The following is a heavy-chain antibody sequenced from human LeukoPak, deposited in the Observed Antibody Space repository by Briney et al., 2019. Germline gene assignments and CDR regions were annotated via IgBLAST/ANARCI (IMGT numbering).Heavy chain of an antibody. D-gene: IGHD3-22*01. CDR3: ARGPTDRVYYDSSGYPKD. CDR2: IYTSGST. J-gene: IGHJ4*02. Sequence: SETLSLTCTVSGGSISSYYWSWIRQPAGKGLEWIGRIYTSGSTNYNPSLKSRVTISVDTSKNQFSLKLSSVTAADTAVYYCARGPTDRVYYDSSGYPKDWGQGTLVTVSS. V-gene: IGHV4-4*07. CDR1: GGSISSYY.